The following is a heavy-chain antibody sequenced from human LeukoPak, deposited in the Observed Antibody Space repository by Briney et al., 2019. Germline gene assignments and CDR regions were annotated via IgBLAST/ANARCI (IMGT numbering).Heavy chain of an antibody. V-gene: IGHV4-38-2*02. J-gene: IGHJ4*02. D-gene: IGHD4-17*01. CDR1: GYSISSGYY. Sequence: SQTLSLTCTVSGYSISSGYYWGWIRQPPGKGREWVGSIYHSGSTYYNPSLKSRVTISVDTSKIQFSLKLSSVTAADTAVYYCARGYGDYALDYFDYWGQGTLVTVSS. CDR3: ARGYGDYALDYFDY. CDR2: IYHSGST.